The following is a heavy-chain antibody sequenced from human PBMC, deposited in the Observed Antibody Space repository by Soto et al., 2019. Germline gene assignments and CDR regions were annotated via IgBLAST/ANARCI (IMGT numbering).Heavy chain of an antibody. D-gene: IGHD2-8*01. CDR2: IYPDDSDI. CDR1: GYSFKTFW. V-gene: IGHV5-51*01. J-gene: IGHJ4*02. Sequence: RGALKISCRASGYSFKTFWLGWVRQMPGKGLEWMAMIYPDDSDIKYSPSFEGQVTISVDRSITTAYLQWSSLRASDSGMFYCARVRNNGGDGFFDLWGQGPLVPVSS. CDR3: ARVRNNGGDGFFDL.